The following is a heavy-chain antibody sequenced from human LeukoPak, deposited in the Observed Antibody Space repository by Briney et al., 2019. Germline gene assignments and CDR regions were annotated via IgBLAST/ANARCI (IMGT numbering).Heavy chain of an antibody. J-gene: IGHJ4*02. CDR3: VKDGDYYGSGSYLDY. CDR2: LYGGGST. D-gene: IGHD3-10*01. CDR1: GFTVSSNY. Sequence: GGSLRLSCAASGFTVSSNYMTWVRQAPGKGLEWVSVLYGGGSTYYADSVKGRFTISRDNSKNTLYLQMSSLRAEDTAVYYCVKDGDYYGSGSYLDYWGQGTLVTVSS. V-gene: IGHV3-66*01.